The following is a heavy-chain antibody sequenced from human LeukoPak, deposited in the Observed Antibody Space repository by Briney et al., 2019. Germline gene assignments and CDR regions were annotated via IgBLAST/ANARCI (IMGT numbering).Heavy chain of an antibody. CDR1: GFTFSSYA. Sequence: GGSLRLSCAASGFTFSSYAMSWVRQAPGKGLEWVSAISGSGGSTYCADSVKGRFTISRDNSKNTLYLQMNSLRAEDTVVYYCAKDQIDYDSSFDYWGQGTLVTVSS. D-gene: IGHD3-22*01. V-gene: IGHV3-23*01. CDR3: AKDQIDYDSSFDY. CDR2: ISGSGGST. J-gene: IGHJ4*02.